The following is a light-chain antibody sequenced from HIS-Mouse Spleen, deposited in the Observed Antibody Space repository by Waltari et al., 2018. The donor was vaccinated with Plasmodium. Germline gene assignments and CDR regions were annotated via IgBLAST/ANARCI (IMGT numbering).Light chain of an antibody. Sequence: QSVLTQPPSASGTPGQRVTISCSGSSSNIGSHTVNWYQQLPGTAPKLLICINNQRPSGVPYRCSGSKSGTSASLAISGLQSEDEAEYYCAAWDDSLNGPVFGGGTKLTVL. CDR1: SSNIGSHT. V-gene: IGLV1-44*01. J-gene: IGLJ2*01. CDR3: AAWDDSLNGPV. CDR2: INN.